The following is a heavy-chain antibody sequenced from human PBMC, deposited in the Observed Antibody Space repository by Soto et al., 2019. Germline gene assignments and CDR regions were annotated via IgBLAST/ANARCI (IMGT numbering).Heavy chain of an antibody. J-gene: IGHJ6*02. Sequence: EVQLVESGGGLVTPGGSLTLSCAASGFSFSPAWMNWVRQAPGKGLEWVGLIKSKGGGGKADYAAPVKGRFIISRVDSKNTIYLQMNSLKPEDTSLYYCIWQQDFYYGRAVWGQGTTVTVSS. CDR2: IKSKGGGGKA. V-gene: IGHV3-15*07. D-gene: IGHD6-13*01. CDR1: GFSFSPAW. CDR3: IWQQDFYYGRAV.